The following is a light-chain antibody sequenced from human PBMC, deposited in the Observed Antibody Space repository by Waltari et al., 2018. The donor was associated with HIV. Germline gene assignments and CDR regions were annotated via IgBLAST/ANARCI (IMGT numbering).Light chain of an antibody. J-gene: IGKJ1*01. Sequence: EIVLTQSPGTLSLSPGERATLSCRASQSVSSSYLAWYQQKPGQAPRLLFSGASSRATGIPDRFSGSGSGTDFTLTISRLEPEDFAVYYCQQYGSSPRTFGQGTKVEVK. CDR3: QQYGSSPRT. V-gene: IGKV3-20*01. CDR2: GAS. CDR1: QSVSSSY.